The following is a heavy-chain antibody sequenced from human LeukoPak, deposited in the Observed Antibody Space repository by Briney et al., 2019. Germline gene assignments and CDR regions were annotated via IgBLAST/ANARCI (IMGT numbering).Heavy chain of an antibody. CDR3: VRVRWGGLYYFDY. D-gene: IGHD3-16*01. CDR1: GFTFDDYA. CDR2: ISWNSGSI. V-gene: IGHV3-9*01. Sequence: GGSLRLSCAASGFTFDDYATHWVRQAPGKGLEWVSGISWNSGSIGYADSVKGRFTISRDNAKNTLYLQMNSLRAEDTAVYYCVRVRWGGLYYFDYWGQGTLVTVSS. J-gene: IGHJ4*02.